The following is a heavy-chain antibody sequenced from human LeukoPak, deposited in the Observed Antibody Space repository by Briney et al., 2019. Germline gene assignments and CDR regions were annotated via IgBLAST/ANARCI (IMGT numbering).Heavy chain of an antibody. CDR1: GGSINSSSYY. Sequence: SETLSLTCAVSGGSINSSSYYWGWIRQPPGKGLEWIGNIYYSGSTYYNPSLKSRITILVDTSKNQFSLKLSSVTAADTAVYYCARRARAYCGGDCYSYYYYYMDVWGKGTTVTISS. V-gene: IGHV4-39*07. D-gene: IGHD2-21*02. J-gene: IGHJ6*03. CDR2: IYYSGST. CDR3: ARRARAYCGGDCYSYYYYYMDV.